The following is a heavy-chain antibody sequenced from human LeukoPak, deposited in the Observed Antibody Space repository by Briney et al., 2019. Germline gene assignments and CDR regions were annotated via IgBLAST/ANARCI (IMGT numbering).Heavy chain of an antibody. CDR2: IYSGGST. V-gene: IGHV3-66*01. J-gene: IGHJ4*02. CDR1: GFTVSSNY. Sequence: GGSLRLSCAASGFTVSSNYMSWVRQAPGKGLEWVSVIYSGGSTYYADSVKGRFTISRDNSKNTLYLHMNSLRAEDTAVYYCARDGSGSYSFFDYWGQGTLVTVSS. CDR3: ARDGSGSYSFFDY. D-gene: IGHD3-10*01.